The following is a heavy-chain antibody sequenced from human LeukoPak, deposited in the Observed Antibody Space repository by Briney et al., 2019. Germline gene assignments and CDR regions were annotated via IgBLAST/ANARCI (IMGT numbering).Heavy chain of an antibody. CDR1: GFTFSSYD. CDR2: IGTAGDT. D-gene: IGHD3-16*01. J-gene: IGHJ4*02. CDR3: ARGGDYHQYDY. V-gene: IGHV3-13*01. Sequence: GGSLRLSCAASGFTFSSYDMHWVRHATGKGLEWVSAIGTAGDTYYPGSVKGRFTISRENAKNSLYLQMNSQRAGDTAVYYCARGGDYHQYDYWGQGTLVTVSS.